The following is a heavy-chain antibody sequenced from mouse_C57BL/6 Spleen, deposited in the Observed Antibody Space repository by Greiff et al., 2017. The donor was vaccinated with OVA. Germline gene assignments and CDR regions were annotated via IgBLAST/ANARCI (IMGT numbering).Heavy chain of an antibody. CDR1: GYTFTSYW. D-gene: IGHD3-2*02. V-gene: IGHV1-53*01. CDR2: INPSNGGT. J-gene: IGHJ2*01. Sequence: QVQLQQPGTELVKPGASVKLSCKASGYTFTSYWMHWVKQRPGQGLEWIGNINPSNGGTNYNEKFKSKAILTVDKSSSTAYMQLSSLTSEDSAVYYCARSPQLRLYFDYWGQGTTLTVSS. CDR3: ARSPQLRLYFDY.